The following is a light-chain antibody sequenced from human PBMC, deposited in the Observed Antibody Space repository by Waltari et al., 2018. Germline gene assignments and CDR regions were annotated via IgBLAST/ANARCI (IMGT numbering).Light chain of an antibody. J-gene: IGKJ1*01. CDR2: WAS. V-gene: IGKV4-1*01. CDR1: RSLLFSSNHKTY. Sequence: DIVMTQSPDSLALSLGERATINCRSSRSLLFSSNHKTYLAWYQKKPGQPPKLLIYWASTRDSGVPDRFSGSGSGTDFTLTISGLQAEDVAVYYCQQYFTTPRAFGQGTKVEIK. CDR3: QQYFTTPRA.